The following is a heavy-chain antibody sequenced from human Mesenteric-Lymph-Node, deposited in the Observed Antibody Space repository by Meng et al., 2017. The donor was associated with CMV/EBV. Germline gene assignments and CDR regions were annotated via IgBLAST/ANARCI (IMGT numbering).Heavy chain of an antibody. Sequence: ESLKISCAVYGGSFSGYYWSWIRQTPGKGLEWIGEVNHSGSTNYNPSLKSRVTVSVDTSKNQFSLNLSSVTAADTAVYYCARGDCTSTSCFILDYWGQGTLVTVSS. J-gene: IGHJ4*02. V-gene: IGHV4-34*01. CDR1: GGSFSGYY. CDR3: ARGDCTSTSCFILDY. CDR2: VNHSGST. D-gene: IGHD2-2*01.